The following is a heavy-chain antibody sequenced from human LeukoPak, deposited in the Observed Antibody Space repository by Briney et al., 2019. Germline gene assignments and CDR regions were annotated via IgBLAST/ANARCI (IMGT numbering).Heavy chain of an antibody. CDR2: MFYSGNT. V-gene: IGHV4-39*02. CDR1: GGSISSSSYY. J-gene: IGHJ4*02. D-gene: IGHD6-19*01. CDR3: ARRSSGGGLFDY. Sequence: PETLSLTCTVSGGSISSSSYYWGWIRQPPGKGLEWIGSMFYSGNTYYNASLKSRVTISVHTSNNHFSLKLSSVTSADTAVYYCARRSSGGGLFDYWGQGTLVTVSS.